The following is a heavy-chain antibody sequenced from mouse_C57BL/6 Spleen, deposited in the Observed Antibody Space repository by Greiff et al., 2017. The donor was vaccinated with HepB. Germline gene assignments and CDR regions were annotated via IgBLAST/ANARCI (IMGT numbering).Heavy chain of an antibody. J-gene: IGHJ1*03. CDR2: IYPGDGDT. V-gene: IGHV1-80*01. Sequence: VQLQQSGAELVKPGASVKISCKASGYAFSSYWMNWVKQRPGKGREWIGQIYPGDGDTNYNGKFKGKATLTADKSSSTAYMQLSSLTSEDSAVYFCARRVPYWYFDVWGTGTTVTVSS. CDR3: ARRVPYWYFDV. CDR1: GYAFSSYW.